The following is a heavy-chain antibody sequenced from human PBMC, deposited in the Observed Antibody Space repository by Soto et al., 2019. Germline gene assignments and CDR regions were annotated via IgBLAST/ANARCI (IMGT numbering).Heavy chain of an antibody. CDR1: GFTFSSYS. V-gene: IGHV3-21*01. Sequence: GGSLRLSCAASGFTFSSYSMNWVRQAPGKGLEWVSSISSSSSYIYYADSVKGRFTISRDNAKNSLYLQMNSLRAEDTAVYYCARVQETRRLRPFIVKGMDVWGQGTTVTVSS. CDR2: ISSSSSYI. J-gene: IGHJ6*02. CDR3: ARVQETRRLRPFIVKGMDV. D-gene: IGHD2-21*01.